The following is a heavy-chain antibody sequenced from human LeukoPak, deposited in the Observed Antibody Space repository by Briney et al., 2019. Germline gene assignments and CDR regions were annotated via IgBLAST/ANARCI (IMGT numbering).Heavy chain of an antibody. CDR2: IYHSGST. D-gene: IGHD2-15*01. CDR1: GYSISSGYY. J-gene: IGHJ4*02. V-gene: IGHV4-38-2*02. CDR3: ARDAGGGGGFDY. Sequence: SETLSLTCTVSGYSISSGYYWGWIRQPPGKGLEWIGSIYHSGSTYYNPSLKSRVTISVDTSKNQFSLKLSSVTAADTAVYYCARDAGGGGGFDYWGQGTLVTVSS.